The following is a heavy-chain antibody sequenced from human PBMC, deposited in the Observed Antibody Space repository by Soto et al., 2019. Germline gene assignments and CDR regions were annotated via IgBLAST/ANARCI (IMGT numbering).Heavy chain of an antibody. Sequence: QVQLQESGPGLVKPSGTLSLTCDVSGASTSSGDWWSWVRQPPGQGLEWIGEIYHSGATNYNPSLESRVTMSVDKSKNQFSLKLTSVPAADTAVYYCARMGSPVTTNRLDYWGQGTLVAVSS. CDR3: ARMGSPVTTNRLDY. CDR1: GASTSSGDW. D-gene: IGHD4-17*01. V-gene: IGHV4-4*02. CDR2: IYHSGAT. J-gene: IGHJ4*02.